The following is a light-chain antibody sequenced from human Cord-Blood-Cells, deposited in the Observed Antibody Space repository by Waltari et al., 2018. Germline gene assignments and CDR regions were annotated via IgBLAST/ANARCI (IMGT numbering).Light chain of an antibody. CDR2: GAS. CDR3: QRDVRLPGT. Sequence: EIVLTQSPGSLSSSPGERVTLSCRASQSVSRALAWYQQTPVQAPRLLIFGASNRATGIPDRFSGSGSETDFRLTISRLEPEDFAVYYCQRDVRLPGTFGRGTKVEIK. CDR1: QSVSRA. J-gene: IGKJ1*01. V-gene: IGKV3-20*01.